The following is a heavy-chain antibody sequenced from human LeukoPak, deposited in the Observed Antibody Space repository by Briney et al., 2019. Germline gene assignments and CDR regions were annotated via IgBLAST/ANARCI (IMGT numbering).Heavy chain of an antibody. D-gene: IGHD1-26*01. J-gene: IGHJ4*02. CDR1: GFTFSGSA. CDR3: TVNLVGAAY. V-gene: IGHV3-73*01. CDR2: IRSKANSYAT. Sequence: PGGSLRLSCAASGFTFSGSAVHWVRQASGEGLEWVGRIRSKANSYATAYAASVKGRFTISRDDSKNTAYLQINSLKTEDTAVYYCTVNLVGAAYWGQGTLVTVSS.